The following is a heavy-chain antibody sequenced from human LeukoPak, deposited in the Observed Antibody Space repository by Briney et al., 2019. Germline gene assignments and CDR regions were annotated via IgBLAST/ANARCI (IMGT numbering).Heavy chain of an antibody. CDR2: ISNDGNTK. CDR1: GFTFSSYG. Sequence: PGRSLRLSCAASGFTFSSYGMHWVRQAPGKGLEWVSVISNDGNTKYYADSVKGRSTISRDNSRNTLYLQINSLRSEDTAVYYCARERAVNGWRSAHFDYWGQGTLVTVSS. J-gene: IGHJ4*02. CDR3: ARERAVNGWRSAHFDY. D-gene: IGHD6-19*01. V-gene: IGHV3-30*03.